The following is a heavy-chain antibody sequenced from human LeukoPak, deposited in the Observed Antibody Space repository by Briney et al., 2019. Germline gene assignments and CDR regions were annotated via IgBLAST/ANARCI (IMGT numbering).Heavy chain of an antibody. CDR2: ISGSGYST. V-gene: IGHV3-23*01. CDR3: AKVLGLYGSSGYAWYFDY. D-gene: IGHD6-25*01. J-gene: IGHJ4*02. CDR1: GFTFSSYA. Sequence: GGSLRLSCTASGFTFSSYAMSWVRQAPGKGLEWVSIISGSGYSTYYADSVKGRSTISRDNSKNTLYLQMNSLRAEDTALYYCAKVLGLYGSSGYAWYFDYWGQGTLVTVSS.